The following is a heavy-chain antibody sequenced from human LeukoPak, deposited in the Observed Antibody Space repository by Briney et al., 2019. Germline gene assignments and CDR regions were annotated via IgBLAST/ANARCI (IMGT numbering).Heavy chain of an antibody. V-gene: IGHV5-51*01. CDR2: IYPGDPDT. Sequence: TGESLKISCKGSGYSFTIHWMAWVRQMPGKGLEWMGIIYPGDPDTRYSPSFQGQVTISADKSISTAYLQWSSLKASDTAMYYCARRSDFRNWFDPWGLGTLVTVSA. CDR1: GYSFTIHW. D-gene: IGHD2-21*02. J-gene: IGHJ5*02. CDR3: ARRSDFRNWFDP.